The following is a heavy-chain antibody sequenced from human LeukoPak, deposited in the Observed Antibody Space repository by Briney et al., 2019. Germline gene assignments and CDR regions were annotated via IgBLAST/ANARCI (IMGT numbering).Heavy chain of an antibody. Sequence: GGSLRLSCAASGFTFNTYAMSWVRQAPGKGLEWVSGVSGSGGNTYYADSVKGRFTISRDNAKNSLYLQMNSLRAEDTAVYYCARGGTLEYFQHWGQGTLVTVSS. V-gene: IGHV3-23*01. J-gene: IGHJ1*01. CDR1: GFTFNTYA. CDR3: ARGGTLEYFQH. CDR2: VSGSGGNT.